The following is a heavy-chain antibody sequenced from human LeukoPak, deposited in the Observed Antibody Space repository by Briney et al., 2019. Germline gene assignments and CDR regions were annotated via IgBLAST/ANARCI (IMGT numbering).Heavy chain of an antibody. CDR2: IKEDGSEK. J-gene: IGHJ4*02. CDR1: GFTFNSYW. V-gene: IGHV3-7*05. CDR3: AREAY. Sequence: PGGSLRLSCAVSGFTFNSYWMSWVRQAPGKGLEWVANIKEDGSEKYYVDSVKGRFTISRDNAKNSLYLQMNSLRAEDTALYYCAREAYWGQGTLVTVSS.